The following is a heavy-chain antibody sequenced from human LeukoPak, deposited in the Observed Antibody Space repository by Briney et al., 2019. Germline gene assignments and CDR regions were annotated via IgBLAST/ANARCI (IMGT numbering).Heavy chain of an antibody. J-gene: IGHJ6*03. CDR1: GGSISSSYY. V-gene: IGHV4-39*07. D-gene: IGHD2-2*01. CDR2: IYYSGST. Sequence: PSETLSLTCTVSGGSISSSYYWGWIRQPPGKGLEWIGSIYYSGSTYYNPSLKSRVTISVDTSKNQFSLKLSSVTAADTAVYYCAREFFRRYCSSTSCQAPYYYYMDVWGKGTTVTVSS. CDR3: AREFFRRYCSSTSCQAPYYYYMDV.